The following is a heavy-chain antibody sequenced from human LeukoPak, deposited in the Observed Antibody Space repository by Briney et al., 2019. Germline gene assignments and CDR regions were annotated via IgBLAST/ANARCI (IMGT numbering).Heavy chain of an antibody. V-gene: IGHV3-53*01. CDR2: MYTGGTT. CDR1: GFTVSGTH. J-gene: IGHJ4*02. D-gene: IGHD3-16*01. CDR3: ARDQATSGGGLDS. Sequence: PGGSLRLSCAASGFTVSGTHMSWVRQAPGKGLEWVSAMYTGGTTYYSDSVEGRFTISRDTSKDTLYLQMDSLRVEDTAVYYCARDQATSGGGLDSWGQGTLGTVSS.